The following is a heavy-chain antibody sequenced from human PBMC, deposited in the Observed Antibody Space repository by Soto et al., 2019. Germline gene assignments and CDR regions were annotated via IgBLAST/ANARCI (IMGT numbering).Heavy chain of an antibody. CDR2: IYTSGTT. Sequence: EVQLVESGGGLVQPGGSLRLSCAASGFTVSSNYMSWVRQAPGKGLECVSIIYTSGTTYYADSVKSGFTVSRHNPNNILFLQMNRLKAEVTAVYYCARYVIYYDILTGSAAFDFWGQGTLVTVSS. CDR3: ARYVIYYDILTGSAAFDF. J-gene: IGHJ3*01. V-gene: IGHV3-53*04. CDR1: GFTVSSNY. D-gene: IGHD3-9*01.